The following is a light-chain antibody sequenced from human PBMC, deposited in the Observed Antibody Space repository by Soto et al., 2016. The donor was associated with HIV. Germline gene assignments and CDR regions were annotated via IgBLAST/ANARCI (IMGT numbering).Light chain of an antibody. CDR1: ELGDKY. J-gene: IGLJ2*01. CDR3: QTWDSNTEGVV. Sequence: SYDLTQPPSVSVSPGQTATLTCSGDELGDKYVCWYQQKPDQSPLMVIYEDTKRPSGIPERFSGSNSGNTATLTINGTQAMDEADYYCQTWDSNTEGVVFGGGTKLTVL. V-gene: IGLV3-1*01. CDR2: EDT.